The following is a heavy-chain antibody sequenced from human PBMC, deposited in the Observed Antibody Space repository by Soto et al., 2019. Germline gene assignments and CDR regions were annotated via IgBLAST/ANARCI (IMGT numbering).Heavy chain of an antibody. D-gene: IGHD4-4*01. CDR3: AKDISNYYYYGMDV. CDR2: ISWNSGSI. CDR1: GFTFDDYA. Sequence: GGSLRLSCAASGFTFDDYAMHWVRQAPGKGLEWVSGISWNSGSIGYADSVKGRFTISRDNAKNSLYLQMNSLRAEDTALYYCAKDISNYYYYGMDVWGQGTPVTVSS. J-gene: IGHJ6*02. V-gene: IGHV3-9*01.